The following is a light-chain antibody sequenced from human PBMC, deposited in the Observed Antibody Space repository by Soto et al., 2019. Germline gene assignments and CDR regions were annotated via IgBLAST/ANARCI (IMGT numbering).Light chain of an antibody. Sequence: SYELTQSLSVSVALGQTAKITCGGNDIGSTNVHWYQQKPGQAPVLVIYRDAIRPSGIPERFSGSNSGNTATLTIGRAQAGDEAHYYCQVWHSSPVVFGGGTKLTVL. V-gene: IGLV3-9*01. J-gene: IGLJ2*01. CDR1: DIGSTN. CDR2: RDA. CDR3: QVWHSSPVV.